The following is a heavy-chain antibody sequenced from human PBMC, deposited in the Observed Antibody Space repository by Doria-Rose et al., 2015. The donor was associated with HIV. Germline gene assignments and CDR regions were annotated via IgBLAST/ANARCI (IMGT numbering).Heavy chain of an antibody. V-gene: IGHV2-26*01. CDR2: IFSDDER. CDR3: ARIKSSRWYHKYYFDF. CDR1: GVSLSSPGMG. Sequence: QVTLKESGPVLVKPTETLTLTCTVSGVSLSSPGMGVSWIRQPPGKALEWLANIFSDDERSYKTSLKSRLTIARVTSKGEVVLTMTDMDPVDTATYYCARIKSSRWYHKYYFDFWGQGTLVVVPA. D-gene: IGHD6-13*01. J-gene: IGHJ4*02.